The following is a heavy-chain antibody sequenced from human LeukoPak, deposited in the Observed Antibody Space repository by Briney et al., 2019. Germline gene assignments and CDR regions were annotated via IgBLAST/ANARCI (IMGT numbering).Heavy chain of an antibody. Sequence: PSETLSLTCTVSGGSISSGGYYWSWIRQHPGTGREWIGYIHYSGSTYYNPSLKSRVTISVDTSKNQFSLKLNSVTAADTAVYYCARIGYSSGLRVFDPWGQGTLVTVSS. CDR1: GGSISSGGYY. V-gene: IGHV4-31*03. D-gene: IGHD6-19*01. J-gene: IGHJ5*02. CDR2: IHYSGST. CDR3: ARIGYSSGLRVFDP.